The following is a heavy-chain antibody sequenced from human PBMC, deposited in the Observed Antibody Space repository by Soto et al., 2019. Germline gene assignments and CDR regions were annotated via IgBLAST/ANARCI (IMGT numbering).Heavy chain of an antibody. D-gene: IGHD3-10*01. V-gene: IGHV3-21*01. Sequence: GRSLRLSCAASGFTFSSYSMNWVSQAPGKGLEWVSSISSSSSYIYYADSVKGRFTISRDNAKNSLYLQMNSLRAEDTAVYYCARDAYYYGSGIYSPWGQGTLVTVSS. J-gene: IGHJ5*02. CDR1: GFTFSSYS. CDR3: ARDAYYYGSGIYSP. CDR2: ISSSSSYI.